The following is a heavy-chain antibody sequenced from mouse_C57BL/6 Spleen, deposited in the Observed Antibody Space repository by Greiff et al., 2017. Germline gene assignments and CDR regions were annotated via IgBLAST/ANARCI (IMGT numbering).Heavy chain of an antibody. CDR1: GYAFTNYL. V-gene: IGHV1-54*01. CDR3: ANYDGGFAY. D-gene: IGHD2-4*01. J-gene: IGHJ3*01. Sequence: VQLVESGAELVRPGTSVKVSCKASGYAFTNYLIEWVKQRPGQGLEWIGVINPGSGGTNYNEKFKGKATLTADKSSSTAYMQLSSLTSEDSAVYFCANYDGGFAYWGQGTLVTVSA. CDR2: INPGSGGT.